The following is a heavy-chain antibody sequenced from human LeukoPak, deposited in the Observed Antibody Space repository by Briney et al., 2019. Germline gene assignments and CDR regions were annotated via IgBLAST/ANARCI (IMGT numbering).Heavy chain of an antibody. D-gene: IGHD3-22*01. V-gene: IGHV3-23*01. CDR1: GFTFSTYF. Sequence: GGSLRLSCAASGFTFSTYFMSWVRQAPGAGLEWVSSISGSGGSTYYADSVKGRFTFSRDNSKKKVYLEMNSLRAEDTAVYYCAKPYYYDSTGYFFDYWGQGTLFTVSS. CDR3: AKPYYYDSTGYFFDY. J-gene: IGHJ4*02. CDR2: ISGSGGST.